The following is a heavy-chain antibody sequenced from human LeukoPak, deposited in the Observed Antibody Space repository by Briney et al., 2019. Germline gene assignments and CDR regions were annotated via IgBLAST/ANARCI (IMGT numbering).Heavy chain of an antibody. V-gene: IGHV3-23*01. Sequence: GGSLRLSCTASGFTFNSYAMSWVRQAPGKGLEWVSTISGSGGRTDYADSVKGRFTISRDNSKNTVYLQMNSLRAEDTAVYYCAKYYGDYYYYYYMDVWGKGTTVTVSS. CDR1: GFTFNSYA. CDR2: ISGSGGRT. D-gene: IGHD4-17*01. CDR3: AKYYGDYYYYYYMDV. J-gene: IGHJ6*03.